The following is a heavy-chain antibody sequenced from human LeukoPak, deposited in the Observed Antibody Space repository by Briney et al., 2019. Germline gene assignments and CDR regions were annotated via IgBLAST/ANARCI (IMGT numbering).Heavy chain of an antibody. CDR1: GGSFSGYY. CDR2: INHSGST. J-gene: IGHJ6*02. V-gene: IGHV4-34*01. Sequence: SETLSLTCAVYGGSFSGYYWSWIRQPPGKGLEWIGEINHSGSTNYNPPLKSRVTISVDTSKNQFSLQLRSVTAADTAVYYCSGVGYRSSPPADYYYGMDVWGQGTTVTVSS. CDR3: SGVGYRSSPPADYYYGMDV. D-gene: IGHD6-6*01.